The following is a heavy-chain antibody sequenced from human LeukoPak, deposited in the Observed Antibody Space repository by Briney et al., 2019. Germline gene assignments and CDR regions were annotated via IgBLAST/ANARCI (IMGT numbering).Heavy chain of an antibody. CDR2: ISWNSGSI. D-gene: IGHD6-13*01. V-gene: IGHV3-9*01. CDR1: GFTFDGYA. Sequence: GGSLRLSCAASGFTFDGYAMHWVRQAPGKGLEWVSGISWNSGSIGYADSVKGRFTISRDNAKNSLYLQMNSLRAEDTALYYCATIAAAGRRDYWGQGTLVTVSS. J-gene: IGHJ4*02. CDR3: ATIAAAGRRDY.